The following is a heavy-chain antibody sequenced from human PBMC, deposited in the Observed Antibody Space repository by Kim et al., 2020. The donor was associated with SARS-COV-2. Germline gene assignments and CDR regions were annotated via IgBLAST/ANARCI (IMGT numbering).Heavy chain of an antibody. V-gene: IGHV4-39*01. CDR3: ASIPIAAAGDFDY. CDR1: GGSISSSSYY. J-gene: IGHJ4*02. D-gene: IGHD6-13*01. Sequence: SETLSLTCTVSGGSISSSSYYWGWIRQPPGKGLEWIGSIYYSGSTYYNPSLKSRVTISVDTSTNQFSLKLRSVTAADTAVYYCASIPIAAAGDFDYWGQGTLVTVSS. CDR2: IYYSGST.